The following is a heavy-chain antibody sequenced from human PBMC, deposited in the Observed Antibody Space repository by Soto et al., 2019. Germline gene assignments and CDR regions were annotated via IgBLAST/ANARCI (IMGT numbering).Heavy chain of an antibody. Sequence: ASVKVSCKVSGYTPTELSMHWVRQAPGKGLEWMGGFDPEDGETIYAQKFQGRVTMTEDTSTDTAYMELSSLRSEDTAVYYCATRRLRGSYFDWFDPWGQGTLVTVSS. D-gene: IGHD1-26*01. CDR2: FDPEDGET. CDR1: GYTPTELS. V-gene: IGHV1-24*01. J-gene: IGHJ5*02. CDR3: ATRRLRGSYFDWFDP.